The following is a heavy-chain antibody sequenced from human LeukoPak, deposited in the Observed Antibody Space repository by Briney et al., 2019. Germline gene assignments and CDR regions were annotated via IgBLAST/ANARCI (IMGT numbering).Heavy chain of an antibody. CDR3: ARRPAYCSGGICYVRAFDI. CDR1: GFTFSSYA. CDR2: LSGSGGST. V-gene: IGHV3-23*01. Sequence: GGSLRLSCAASGFTFSSYAMSWARQAPGKGLEWVSALSGSGGSTYYADSVKGRFTISRDNSKNTLYLQMNSLRVEDTAVYYCARRPAYCSGGICYVRAFDIWGQGTMVTVSS. J-gene: IGHJ3*02. D-gene: IGHD2-15*01.